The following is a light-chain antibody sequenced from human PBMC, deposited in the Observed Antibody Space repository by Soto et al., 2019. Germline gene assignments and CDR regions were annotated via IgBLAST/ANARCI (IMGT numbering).Light chain of an antibody. CDR1: QGILTY. Sequence: DIQMTQSPSSLSASVGDRVTITCRASQGILTYLAWYQQKPGQVPELLIQAASTLQPGVTSRFSGSGSGTEFTLTIKSMQTEDVATYYCQKYDSAPWTFGQGTKVDIK. J-gene: IGKJ1*01. CDR3: QKYDSAPWT. V-gene: IGKV1-27*01. CDR2: AAS.